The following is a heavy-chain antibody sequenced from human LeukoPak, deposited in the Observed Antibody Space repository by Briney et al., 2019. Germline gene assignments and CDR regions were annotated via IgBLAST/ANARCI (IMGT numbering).Heavy chain of an antibody. CDR3: ARERSGYGDYNY. V-gene: IGHV3-11*01. Sequence: GGSLRLSCAASGFTFSDYYMSWIRQAPGRGLEWVSYISAGGSAVYCADSVKGRFTISRDNAKNSLYLQMNNLRAEDTAVYYCARERSGYGDYNYWGQGTLVTVSS. D-gene: IGHD4-17*01. CDR1: GFTFSDYY. CDR2: ISAGGSAV. J-gene: IGHJ4*02.